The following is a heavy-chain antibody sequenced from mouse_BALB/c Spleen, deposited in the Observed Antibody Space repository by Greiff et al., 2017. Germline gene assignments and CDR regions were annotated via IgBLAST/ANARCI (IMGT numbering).Heavy chain of an antibody. J-gene: IGHJ4*01. CDR2: LWGDGST. Sequence: VQLKESGPGLVAPSQSLSITCTVSGFSLTGYGVNWVRQPPGKGLEWLGMLWGDGSTDYNSALKSRLSISKDNSKSQVFLKMNSLQTDDTARYYCARDGYSYAMDYWGQGTSVTVSS. D-gene: IGHD2-2*01. CDR1: GFSLTGYG. CDR3: ARDGYSYAMDY. V-gene: IGHV2-6-7*01.